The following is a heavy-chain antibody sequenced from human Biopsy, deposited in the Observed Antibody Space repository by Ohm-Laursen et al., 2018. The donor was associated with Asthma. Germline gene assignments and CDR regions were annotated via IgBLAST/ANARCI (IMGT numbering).Heavy chain of an antibody. D-gene: IGHD2-15*01. CDR3: ARSREAYCSGGTCHTSGFDY. Sequence: SLRLSCAASGFTFDDYAMHWVRQAPGKGLEWVSGVSWNSGSIDYADSVKGRFTISRDNAKTSLYLQMNSLRAEDTAVYFCARSREAYCSGGTCHTSGFDYWGQGTLVTVSS. CDR2: VSWNSGSI. J-gene: IGHJ4*02. CDR1: GFTFDDYA. V-gene: IGHV3-9*01.